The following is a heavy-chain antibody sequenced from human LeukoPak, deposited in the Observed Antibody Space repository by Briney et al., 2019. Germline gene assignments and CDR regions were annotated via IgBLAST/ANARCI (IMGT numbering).Heavy chain of an antibody. CDR2: IYYSGST. CDR1: GGSISSYY. V-gene: IGHV4-59*01. J-gene: IGHJ5*02. Sequence: PSETLSLTCTVSGGSISSYYWSWIRQPPGKGLEWIGYIYYSGSTNYNPSLKSRVTISVDTSKNQFSLKLSSVTAADTAVYYCARVPKKERWLQFDWFDPWGQGTLVTVSS. CDR3: ARVPKKERWLQFDWFDP. D-gene: IGHD5-24*01.